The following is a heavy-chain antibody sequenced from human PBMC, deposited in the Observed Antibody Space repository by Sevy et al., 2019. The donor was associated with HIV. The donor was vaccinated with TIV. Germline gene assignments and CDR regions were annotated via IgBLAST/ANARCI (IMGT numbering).Heavy chain of an antibody. CDR2: FYSTGGT. CDR1: GGSISSSSYF. D-gene: IGHD6-19*01. J-gene: IGHJ2*01. CDR3: ATPRDSGWYEGTGGYFDL. Sequence: SETLSLTCTVSGGSISSSSYFWGWIRQPPGKGLEWIGSFYSTGGTSYNPSLRSRVTVSADTSKNQFSLWLTSVIATDTAVYYCATPRDSGWYEGTGGYFDLWGRGTLVTVSS. V-gene: IGHV4-39*01.